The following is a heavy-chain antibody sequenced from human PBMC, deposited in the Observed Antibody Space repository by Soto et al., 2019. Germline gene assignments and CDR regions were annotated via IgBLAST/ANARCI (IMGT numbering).Heavy chain of an antibody. CDR3: ARHFGNYGDWAFDF. J-gene: IGHJ4*02. CDR2: INYSGRT. Sequence: QVLLQESGPGLVKPSETLSLTCTVSGGSISDSSHYWAWIRQPPGKGLEWIATINYSGRTYYNPSPRSRVTLSVDTSRDQCSLNLNSVTAADTAVYYCARHFGNYGDWAFDFWGQGTLVTVSS. D-gene: IGHD4-17*01. CDR1: GGSISDSSHY. V-gene: IGHV4-39*01.